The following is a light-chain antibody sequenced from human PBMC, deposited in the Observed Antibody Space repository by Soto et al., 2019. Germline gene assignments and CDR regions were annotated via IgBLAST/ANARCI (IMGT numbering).Light chain of an antibody. V-gene: IGKV3-15*01. J-gene: IGKJ4*01. CDR3: QQYNNWPLT. CDR2: GAS. Sequence: EIVMTQSPATLSVSPGERATLSCRDIQSVRDNLAWYHQKPGQAPRLLLYGASIRSTGVPARFSGSGSASEFTLTISSLQSEDFAIYYCQQYNNWPLTFGGGTKVEIK. CDR1: QSVRDN.